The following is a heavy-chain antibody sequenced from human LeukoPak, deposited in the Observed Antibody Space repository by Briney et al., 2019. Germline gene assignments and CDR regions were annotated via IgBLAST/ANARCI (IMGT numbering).Heavy chain of an antibody. V-gene: IGHV3-74*01. CDR2: INSDGSST. CDR1: GFTFSSYW. CDR3: ARGSIPWDYMDV. J-gene: IGHJ6*03. Sequence: GGSLRLSCAASGFTFSSYWMHWVRQAPGKGLVWVSRINSDGSSTSYAGSVKGRFTISRDNAKNTLYLQMNSLRAEDTAVYYCARGSIPWDYMDVWGKGTTVTVSS. D-gene: IGHD2-2*02.